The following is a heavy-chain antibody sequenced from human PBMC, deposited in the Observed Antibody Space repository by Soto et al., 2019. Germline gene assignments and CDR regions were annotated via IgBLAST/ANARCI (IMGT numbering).Heavy chain of an antibody. Sequence: GGSLRLSCAASGFTFAGYAMSWVRQAPGKGLEWVSGITGSGDSTYYADSVKGRFTISRDNSKNTVFLEMNSLRAEDTAIYYCAKKYLATGGSVVFGIWGEGPMVT. CDR3: AKKYLATGGSVVFGI. D-gene: IGHD3-16*01. CDR1: GFTFAGYA. J-gene: IGHJ3*02. V-gene: IGHV3-23*01. CDR2: ITGSGDST.